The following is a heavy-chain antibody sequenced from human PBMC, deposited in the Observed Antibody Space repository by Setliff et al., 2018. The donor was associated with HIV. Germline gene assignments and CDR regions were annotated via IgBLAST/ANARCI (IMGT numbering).Heavy chain of an antibody. Sequence: LSLTCTVSGGSISNYYWSWIRQPPGKGLQWFGYIYYSGSTNYNPSLKSRVTISVATSKNQFSLKMTSVTAADTAVYYCARPQRGLGGGSHFDNWGQGALVTVSS. V-gene: IGHV4-59*08. CDR2: IYYSGST. CDR3: ARPQRGLGGGSHFDN. CDR1: GGSISNYY. J-gene: IGHJ4*02. D-gene: IGHD3-16*01.